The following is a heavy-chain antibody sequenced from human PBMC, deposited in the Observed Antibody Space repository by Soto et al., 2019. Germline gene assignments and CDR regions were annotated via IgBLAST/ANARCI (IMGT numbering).Heavy chain of an antibody. CDR1: GYTFTSYY. Sequence: ASVKVSCKASGYTFTSYYMHWVRQAPGQGLEWMGIINPSGGSTSYAQKFQGRVTMTRDTSTSTVYMELSSLRSEDTAVYYCASTYYYGSGSYNYYYYGMDVWGQGTTVNVSS. CDR3: ASTYYYGSGSYNYYYYGMDV. V-gene: IGHV1-46*01. CDR2: INPSGGST. D-gene: IGHD3-10*01. J-gene: IGHJ6*02.